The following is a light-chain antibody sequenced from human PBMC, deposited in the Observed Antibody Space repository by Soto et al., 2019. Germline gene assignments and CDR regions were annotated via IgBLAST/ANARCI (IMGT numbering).Light chain of an antibody. CDR3: QQYTSYPWT. Sequence: DIQMTQSPSSLSASVGDGVTITCRASQGIKNDLAWYQQKPGKAPKRLIYAVSSLQSEVPSRFSGSGSGTEFTLTISSLQPDDFATYYCQQYTSYPWTFGQGTKVDIK. CDR1: QGIKND. V-gene: IGKV1-17*01. J-gene: IGKJ1*01. CDR2: AVS.